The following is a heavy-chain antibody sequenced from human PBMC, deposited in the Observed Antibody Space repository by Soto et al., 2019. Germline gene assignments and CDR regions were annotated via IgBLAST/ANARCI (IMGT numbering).Heavy chain of an antibody. J-gene: IGHJ4*02. D-gene: IGHD1-26*01. V-gene: IGHV3-7*03. Sequence: HPVGSLRLSCADFGSTFSRYWMNWVRQAPGKGLEWVANINRDGSETSYVDSVKGRFSISRDNAKNSLHLQMNSLRADDTAVYYCATGQWELDYWGQGTLVTVSS. CDR2: INRDGSET. CDR3: ATGQWELDY. CDR1: GSTFSRYW.